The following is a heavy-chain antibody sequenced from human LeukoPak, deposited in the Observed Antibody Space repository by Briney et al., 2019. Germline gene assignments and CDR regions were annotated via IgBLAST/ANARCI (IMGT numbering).Heavy chain of an antibody. J-gene: IGHJ4*02. V-gene: IGHV3-23*01. CDR3: SKEGGDYIFDYFDY. Sequence: GGSLRLACATSGFTFSSYAVSWVRQAPGKGLEWVSTISGTGGSTYYAHSVKGRFTISRDISKSTLYLQINSLRAEDTAVYYCSKEGGDYIFDYFDYWGQGTLVTVSS. CDR1: GFTFSSYA. D-gene: IGHD4-17*01. CDR2: ISGTGGST.